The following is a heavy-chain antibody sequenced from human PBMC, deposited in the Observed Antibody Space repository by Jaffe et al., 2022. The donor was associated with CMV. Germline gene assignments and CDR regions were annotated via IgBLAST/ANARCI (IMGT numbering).Heavy chain of an antibody. Sequence: EVQLVESGGGLVQPGGSLRLSCAASGFTFSSYWMHWVRQAPGKGLVWVSRINSDGSSTSYADSVKGRFTISRDNAKNTLYLQMNSLRAEDTAVYYCARGGPSHYSSSWYKVLYYGMDVWGQGTTVTVSS. D-gene: IGHD6-13*01. CDR3: ARGGPSHYSSSWYKVLYYGMDV. V-gene: IGHV3-74*01. CDR1: GFTFSSYW. J-gene: IGHJ6*02. CDR2: INSDGSST.